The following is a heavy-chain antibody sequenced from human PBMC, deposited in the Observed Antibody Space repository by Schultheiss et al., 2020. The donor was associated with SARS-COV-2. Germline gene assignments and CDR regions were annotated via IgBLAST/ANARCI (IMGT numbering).Heavy chain of an antibody. CDR3: ASGAYNWNDVSGAYYYYGMDV. D-gene: IGHD1-20*01. CDR2: ISSNGGST. Sequence: GGSLRLSCAASGFTFSSYAMSWVRQAPGKGLEYVSAISSNGGSTYYADSVKGRFTISRDNSKNTLYLQMNSLRAEDTAVYYCASGAYNWNDVSGAYYYYGMDVWGQGTTVTVSS. CDR1: GFTFSSYA. J-gene: IGHJ6*02. V-gene: IGHV3-64*04.